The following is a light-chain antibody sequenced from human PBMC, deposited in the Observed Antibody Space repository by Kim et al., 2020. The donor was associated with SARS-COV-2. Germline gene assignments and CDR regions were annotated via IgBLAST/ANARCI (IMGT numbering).Light chain of an antibody. CDR1: SLRSYY. J-gene: IGLJ2*01. Sequence: SSELTQDPTVSVALGQTVSITCQGDSLRSYYASWYQQKPGQAPVLVIYGKDTRPSGIPDRFSCSSSGNTVSLTITGAQAEDEADYYCNSRDSSGNHIIFGGGTQLTVL. CDR3: NSRDSSGNHII. V-gene: IGLV3-19*01. CDR2: GKD.